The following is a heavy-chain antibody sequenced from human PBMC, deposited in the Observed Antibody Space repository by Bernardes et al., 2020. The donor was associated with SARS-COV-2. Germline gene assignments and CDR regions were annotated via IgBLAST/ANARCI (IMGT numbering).Heavy chain of an antibody. D-gene: IGHD2-15*01. CDR2: IYYSGST. CDR3: ARASGQGSWFDP. CDR1: GGSISSYY. V-gene: IGHV4-59*01. Sequence: SETLSLTCTVSGGSISSYYWSWIRQPPGKGLEWIGYIYYSGSTNYNPSLKSRVTISVDTSKNQFSLKLSSVTAADTAVYYCARASGQGSWFDPWGQGTLVTVSS. J-gene: IGHJ5*02.